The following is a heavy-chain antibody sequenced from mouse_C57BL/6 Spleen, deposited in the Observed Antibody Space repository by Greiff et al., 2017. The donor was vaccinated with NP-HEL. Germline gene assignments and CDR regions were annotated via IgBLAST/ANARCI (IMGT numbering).Heavy chain of an antibody. J-gene: IGHJ1*03. D-gene: IGHD1-1*01. Sequence: QVQLQQPGAELVKPGASVKMSCKASGYTFTSYWITWVKQRPGQGLEWIGDIYPGSGSTNYNEKFKCKATLTVDTSSSTAYMQLSSLTSEDSAVYYCARAFITERYFDVWGTGTTVTVSS. CDR3: ARAFITERYFDV. CDR2: IYPGSGST. CDR1: GYTFTSYW. V-gene: IGHV1-55*01.